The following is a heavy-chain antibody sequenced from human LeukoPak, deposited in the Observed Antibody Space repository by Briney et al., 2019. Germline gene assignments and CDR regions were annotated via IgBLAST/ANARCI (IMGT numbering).Heavy chain of an antibody. V-gene: IGHV4-31*03. J-gene: IGHJ4*02. CDR2: IYYSGST. CDR3: ASGDNDPLFDY. Sequence: SQTLSLTCTVSGGSISSCGYYWSWIRQHPGKGLEWIGSIYYSGSTNYNPSLQGRVTISLDTSRNQFSLKLSSVTAADTAVYHCASGDNDPLFDYWGQGTLVTVSS. D-gene: IGHD1-1*01. CDR1: GGSISSCGYY.